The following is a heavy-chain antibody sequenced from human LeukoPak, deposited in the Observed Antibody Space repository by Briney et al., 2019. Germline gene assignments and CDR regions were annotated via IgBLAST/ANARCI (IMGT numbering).Heavy chain of an antibody. V-gene: IGHV4-39*07. CDR1: GGSISSSSYY. J-gene: IGHJ4*02. CDR3: ARLYSGYDYYFDY. CDR2: IYYSGST. D-gene: IGHD5-12*01. Sequence: PSETLSLTCTVSGGSISSSSYYWGWIRQPPGKGLEWIGSIYYSGSTYYNPSLKSRVTISVDTSKNQFSLKLSSVTAADTAVHYCARLYSGYDYYFDYWGQGTLVTVSS.